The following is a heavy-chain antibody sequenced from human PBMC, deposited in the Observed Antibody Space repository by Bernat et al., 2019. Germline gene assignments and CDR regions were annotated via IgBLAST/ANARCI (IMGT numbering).Heavy chain of an antibody. CDR1: GFTFSSYG. CDR3: AKDRRGGGPMYYFDY. D-gene: IGHD3-10*02. V-gene: IGHV3-30*18. J-gene: IGHJ4*02. CDR2: ISYDGSNK. Sequence: QVQLVESGGGVVQPGRSLRLSCAASGFTFSSYGMHWVRQAPGKGLEWVAVISYDGSNKYYADSVKGRFTISRDNSKNTLYLQMNSLRAEDTAVYYCAKDRRGGGPMYYFDYWGQGTLVTVSS.